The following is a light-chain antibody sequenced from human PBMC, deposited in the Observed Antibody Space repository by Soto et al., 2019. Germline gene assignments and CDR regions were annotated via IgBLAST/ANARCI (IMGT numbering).Light chain of an antibody. J-gene: IGKJ5*01. CDR2: DAS. CDR3: QQRSSWLIT. CDR1: QSVSSY. Sequence: EIVLTQSPATLSLSPGERATLSCRASQSVSSYLAWYQHKPGQAPRLLIYDASNRATGIPARFSGSGSGTDFSLTISSLEPEDFAVYYCQQRSSWLITFGQGTRLEIK. V-gene: IGKV3-11*01.